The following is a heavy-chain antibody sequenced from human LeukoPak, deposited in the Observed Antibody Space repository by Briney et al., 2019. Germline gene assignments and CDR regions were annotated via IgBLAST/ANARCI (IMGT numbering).Heavy chain of an antibody. CDR2: IYHSGST. V-gene: IGHV4-34*01. D-gene: IGHD2-21*01. CDR1: GGSFSGYY. J-gene: IGHJ3*02. Sequence: SETLSLTCAVYGGSFSGYYWSWIRQPPGKGLEWIGEIYHSGSTNYNPSLKSRVTISVDKSKNQFSLKLSSVTAADTAVYYCARIGVIDAFDIWGQGTMVTVSS. CDR3: ARIGVIDAFDI.